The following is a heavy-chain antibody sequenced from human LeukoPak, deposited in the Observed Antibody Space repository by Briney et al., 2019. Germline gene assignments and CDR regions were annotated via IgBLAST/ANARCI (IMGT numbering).Heavy chain of an antibody. D-gene: IGHD1-1*01. CDR2: IYYSGST. J-gene: IGHJ4*02. CDR1: GGSISSRSYY. V-gene: IGHV4-39*01. Sequence: SETLSLTCTVSGGSISSRSYYWGWIRQPPGKGLEWIGSIYYSGSTYYNPSLKSRVTISVDTSKNQFSLKLSSATAADTAVYYCARHNEDYYFDYWGQGTLVTVSS. CDR3: ARHNEDYYFDY.